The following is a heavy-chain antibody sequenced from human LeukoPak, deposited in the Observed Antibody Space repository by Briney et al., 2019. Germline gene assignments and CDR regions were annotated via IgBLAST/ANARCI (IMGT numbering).Heavy chain of an antibody. J-gene: IGHJ4*02. CDR3: ASNPGDFWSGGSYYFDY. D-gene: IGHD3-3*01. V-gene: IGHV3-23*01. Sequence: PGGSLRLSCAASGFTFSGYWMSWVRQAPGKGLEWVSAISGSGGSTYYADSVKGRFTISRDNSKNTLYLQMNSLRAEDTAVYYCASNPGDFWSGGSYYFDYWGQGTLVTVSS. CDR1: GFTFSGYW. CDR2: ISGSGGST.